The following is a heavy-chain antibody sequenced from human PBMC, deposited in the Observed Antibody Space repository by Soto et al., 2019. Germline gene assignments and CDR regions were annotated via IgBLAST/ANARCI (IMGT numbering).Heavy chain of an antibody. J-gene: IGHJ5*02. CDR1: GFTFSNYP. D-gene: IGHD6-13*01. CDR3: ARETGLGAAAVGALDA. V-gene: IGHV3-30*04. Sequence: QVQLVESGGGVVQPGTSLRLSCAASGFTFSNYPLNWVRQAPGKGLEWVSVISYDGTRKYYADSVRGRFTISRDNSKNTQYLQMHSLRPQDTAVYYCARETGLGAAAVGALDAWGQGARVTVSS. CDR2: ISYDGTRK.